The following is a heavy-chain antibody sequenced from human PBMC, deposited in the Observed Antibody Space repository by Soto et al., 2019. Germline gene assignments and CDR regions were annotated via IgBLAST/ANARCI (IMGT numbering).Heavy chain of an antibody. CDR3: AREIKGIAVAGTFDY. CDR2: IIPILGIA. J-gene: IGHJ4*02. Sequence: QVQLVQSGAEVKKPGSSVKVSCKASGGTFSSYTISWVRQAPGQGLEWMGRIIPILGIANYAQKFQGRVTSTADKSTSTAYMELSSLRSEDTAVYYCAREIKGIAVAGTFDYWGQGTLVTVSS. V-gene: IGHV1-69*08. D-gene: IGHD6-19*01. CDR1: GGTFSSYT.